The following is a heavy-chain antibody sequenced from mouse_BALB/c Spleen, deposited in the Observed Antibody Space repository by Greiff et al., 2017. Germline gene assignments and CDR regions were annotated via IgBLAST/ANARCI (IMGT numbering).Heavy chain of an antibody. J-gene: IGHJ4*01. Sequence: DVQLVESGGGLVQPGGSRKLSCAASGFTFSSFGMHWVRQAPEKGLEWVAYISSGSSTIYYADTVKGRFTISRDNPKNTLFLQMTSLRSGDTAMYYCARHYGSNYAMDYWGQGTSVTVSS. CDR2: ISSGSSTI. D-gene: IGHD1-1*01. CDR3: ARHYGSNYAMDY. CDR1: GFTFSSFG. V-gene: IGHV5-17*02.